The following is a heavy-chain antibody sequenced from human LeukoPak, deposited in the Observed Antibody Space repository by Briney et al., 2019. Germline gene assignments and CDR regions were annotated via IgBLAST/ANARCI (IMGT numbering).Heavy chain of an antibody. V-gene: IGHV1-69*13. CDR2: IIPIFGTP. CDR1: GGTFSNYA. Sequence: SVKVSCKASGGTFSNYAISWVRQAPGQGLEWMGGIIPIFGTPTYVQKFQGRVTFTADECTSTVYMELYSLRSEDTAVYFCARDNPDIVVVPAAMDVWGQGTTVIVSS. J-gene: IGHJ6*02. CDR3: ARDNPDIVVVPAAMDV. D-gene: IGHD2-2*01.